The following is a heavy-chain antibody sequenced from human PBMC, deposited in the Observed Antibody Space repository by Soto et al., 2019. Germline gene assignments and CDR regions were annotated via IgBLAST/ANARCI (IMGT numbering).Heavy chain of an antibody. CDR1: GFSLSTSGVG. V-gene: IGHV2-5*01. D-gene: IGHD3-16*01. J-gene: IGHJ6*02. Sequence: QITLKESGPTLVKPTQTLTLTCTFSGFSLSTSGVGVGWIRQPPGKPLEWLALIYWYDDKRYSTSLKSRLTLTKDTSNNQVVLTMTNMDPVDTATYYCAQRAISVGFYGMDVWGQGTTVTVSS. CDR2: IYWYDDK. CDR3: AQRAISVGFYGMDV.